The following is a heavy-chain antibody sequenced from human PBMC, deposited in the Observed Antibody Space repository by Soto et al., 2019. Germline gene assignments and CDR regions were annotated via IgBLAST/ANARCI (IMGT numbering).Heavy chain of an antibody. V-gene: IGHV3-30-3*01. CDR2: ISYDGSNK. D-gene: IGHD3-9*01. CDR3: ARDQYDILTGPNY. J-gene: IGHJ4*02. Sequence: QVQLVASGGGGVQPGRSLRLSCAASGFTFSGYAMHWVRQAPGKGLEWVAVISYDGSNKYYADSVKGRFTISRDNSKNTLYLQMNGLRPEDAAVYYCARDQYDILTGPNYWGQGTLVTVSS. CDR1: GFTFSGYA.